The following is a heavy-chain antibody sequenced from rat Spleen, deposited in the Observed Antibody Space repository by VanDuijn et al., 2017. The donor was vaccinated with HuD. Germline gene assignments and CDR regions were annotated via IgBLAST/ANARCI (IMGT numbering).Heavy chain of an antibody. D-gene: IGHD1-4*01. CDR3: ARQGGYNSYVMDA. Sequence: EVQLVESDGGLVQPGRSLKLSCAASGFTFSDYYMAWVHQAPTKGLEWVATISYDGSSTYYRDSVKGRFTISRDNAKSTLYLQMDSLVSEDKATYYCARQGGYNSYVMDAWGQGASVTVSS. CDR2: ISYDGSST. V-gene: IGHV5-29*01. CDR1: GFTFSDYY. J-gene: IGHJ4*01.